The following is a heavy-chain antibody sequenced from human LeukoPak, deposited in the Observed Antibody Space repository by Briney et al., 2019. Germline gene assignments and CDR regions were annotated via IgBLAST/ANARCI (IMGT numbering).Heavy chain of an antibody. D-gene: IGHD3-10*01. J-gene: IGHJ5*02. Sequence: GGSLRLSCAASGFTFSSYAMSWVRQAPGKGLEWVSAISGSGGSTYYADSVKGRFTISRDNSESTLYLQMNSLRAEDTAVYYCAKDLTGGDTMVRGVIITLGWFDPWGQGTLVTVSS. V-gene: IGHV3-23*01. CDR2: ISGSGGST. CDR1: GFTFSSYA. CDR3: AKDLTGGDTMVRGVIITLGWFDP.